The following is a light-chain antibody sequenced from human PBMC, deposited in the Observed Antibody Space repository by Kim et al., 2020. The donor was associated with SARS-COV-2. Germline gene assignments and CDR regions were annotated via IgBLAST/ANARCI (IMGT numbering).Light chain of an antibody. CDR1: KVGSKS. Sequence: PGKTASITCGGNKVGSKSVHWYQQKPGQAPVLVIYFDRDRPSGIPERFSGSNSGNTATLTISRVEAGDEADFYCQVWDNRSNYVVFGGGTKLTVL. CDR3: QVWDNRSNYVV. CDR2: FDR. V-gene: IGLV3-21*04. J-gene: IGLJ2*01.